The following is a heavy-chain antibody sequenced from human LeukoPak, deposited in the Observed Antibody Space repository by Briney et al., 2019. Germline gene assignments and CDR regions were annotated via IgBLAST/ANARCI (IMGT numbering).Heavy chain of an antibody. D-gene: IGHD3-3*01. Sequence: PSQTLSLTCTVSGGSISSGGYYWSWIRQPPGKGLEWIGYIYHSGSTYYNPSLKSRVTISVDRSKNQFFLKLSSVTAADTAVYYCARSTDFWSGYYLDYWGQGTLVTVSS. V-gene: IGHV4-30-2*01. CDR2: IYHSGST. J-gene: IGHJ4*02. CDR1: GGSISSGGYY. CDR3: ARSTDFWSGYYLDY.